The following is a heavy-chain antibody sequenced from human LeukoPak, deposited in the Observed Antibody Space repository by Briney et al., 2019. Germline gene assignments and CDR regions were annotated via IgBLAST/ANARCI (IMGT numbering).Heavy chain of an antibody. CDR3: ARGHIVLMVYGGCFDY. CDR2: INPNSGNT. V-gene: IGHV1-8*01. D-gene: IGHD2-8*01. CDR1: GYTFSSYN. J-gene: IGHJ4*02. Sequence: ASVKVSCKASGYTFSSYNMNWVRQANGQGLEWMGYINPNSGNTGYAQRFQGRVTMTTDTSTSTAYMELRSLRSDDTAVYYCARGHIVLMVYGGCFDYWGQGTLVTVSS.